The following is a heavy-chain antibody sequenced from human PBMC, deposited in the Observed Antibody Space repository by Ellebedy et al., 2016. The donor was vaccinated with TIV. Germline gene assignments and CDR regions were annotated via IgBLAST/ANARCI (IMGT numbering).Heavy chain of an antibody. V-gene: IGHV4-34*01. D-gene: IGHD3-16*01. CDR2: INHSGST. Sequence: MPSETLSLTCTVSGGSISSYYWSWIRQPPGKGLEWIGEINHSGSTNYNPSLKSRVTISVDTSKNQFSLKLSSVTAADTAVYYCARVGEAEGDAFDIWGQGTMVTVSS. J-gene: IGHJ3*02. CDR3: ARVGEAEGDAFDI. CDR1: GGSISSYY.